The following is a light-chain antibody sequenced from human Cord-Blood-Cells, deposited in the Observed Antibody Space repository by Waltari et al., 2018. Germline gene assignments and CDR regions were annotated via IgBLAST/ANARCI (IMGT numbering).Light chain of an antibody. V-gene: IGKV1-39*01. Sequence: DIQMTQTPSSLSAYVGDSVTITCRASQSISIYLNRYQQKPGKAPKLLIYAASSLQIGVPSRFRGSGSGTDFTLTISSWQPEDLATYYGQQSYSTPYSFGQGTKLEIK. CDR1: QSISIY. J-gene: IGKJ2*03. CDR2: AAS. CDR3: QQSYSTPYS.